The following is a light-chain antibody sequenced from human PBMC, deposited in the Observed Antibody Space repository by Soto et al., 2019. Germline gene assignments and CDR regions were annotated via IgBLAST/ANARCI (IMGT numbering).Light chain of an antibody. J-gene: IGKJ4*01. CDR3: QQYNSYSPLT. CDR1: QSISYW. V-gene: IGKV1-5*03. Sequence: DIQMTQSPSTLSASVGDRVTLTCRASQSISYWLAWYQQKPGKAPKLLIYKASSLESGVPSRFSGSGSGTXXXXXXXXXXXXXXAXYYCQQYNSYSPLTFGGGTKVEIK. CDR2: KAS.